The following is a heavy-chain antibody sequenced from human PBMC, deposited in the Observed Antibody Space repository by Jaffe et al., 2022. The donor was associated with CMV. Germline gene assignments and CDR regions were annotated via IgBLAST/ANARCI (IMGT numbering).Heavy chain of an antibody. CDR2: ISYSGST. Sequence: QLQLQESGPGLVKPSETLSLTCTVSGDSISRSTFYWGWIRQPPGKGLEWIGSISYSGSTYYTPSLKSRVTISVDTSRNQFSLKLISVTAADTAVYYCARVDTGMAASYYYYYYMDVWGKGTTVTVSS. CDR3: ARVDTGMAASYYYYYYMDV. V-gene: IGHV4-39*01. CDR1: GDSISRSTFY. D-gene: IGHD5-18*01. J-gene: IGHJ6*03.